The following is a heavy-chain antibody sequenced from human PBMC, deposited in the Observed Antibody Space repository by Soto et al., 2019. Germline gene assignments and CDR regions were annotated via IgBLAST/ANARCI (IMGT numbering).Heavy chain of an antibody. CDR3: AKDPGIQLWSDPFDY. J-gene: IGHJ4*02. V-gene: IGHV3-23*01. CDR1: GFTFSSYA. Sequence: EVQLLESGGGLVQPGGSLRLSCAASGFTFSSYAMSWVRQAPGKGLEWVSAISGSGGSTYYADSVKGRFTISRDNLKNTLYLQMNSLRAEDTAVYYCAKDPGIQLWSDPFDYWGQGTLVTVSS. D-gene: IGHD5-18*01. CDR2: ISGSGGST.